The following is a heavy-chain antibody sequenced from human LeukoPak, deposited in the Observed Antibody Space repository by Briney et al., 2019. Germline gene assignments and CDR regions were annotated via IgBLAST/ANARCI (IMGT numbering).Heavy chain of an antibody. CDR2: ISSNGGST. CDR3: VKDLGTGTTGYYHYGMDV. J-gene: IGHJ6*04. D-gene: IGHD1-1*01. Sequence: GGSLRLSCSASGFTFSSYALHWVRQAPGKGLDYVSAISSNGGSTYYADSVKGRFTISRDNSKNTLYLQMSSLRAEDTAVYYCVKDLGTGTTGYYHYGMDVWGKGTTVTVSS. CDR1: GFTFSSYA. V-gene: IGHV3-64D*06.